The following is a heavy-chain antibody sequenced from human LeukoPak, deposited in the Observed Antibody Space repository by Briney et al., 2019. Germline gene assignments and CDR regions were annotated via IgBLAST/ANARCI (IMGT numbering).Heavy chain of an antibody. CDR1: GYSFTSYW. J-gene: IGHJ4*02. CDR3: ARGDGSGSYSPGWVDY. D-gene: IGHD3-10*01. V-gene: IGHV5-51*01. Sequence: GESLKISCQGSGYSFTSYWIGWVRQLPGKGLEWMGLIYPGDSDTRYSPSFQGQVTISADKSISTAYLQWSSLKASDTAMYYCARGDGSGSYSPGWVDYWGQGTLVTVSS. CDR2: IYPGDSDT.